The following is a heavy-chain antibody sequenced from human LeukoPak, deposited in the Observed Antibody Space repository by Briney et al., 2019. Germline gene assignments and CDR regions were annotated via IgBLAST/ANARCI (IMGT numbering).Heavy chain of an antibody. Sequence: SETLSLTYTVSGGSISSYYWSWIRQPPGKGLEWIGYIYYSGSTNYNPSLKSRVTISVDTSKNQFSLKLSSVTAADTAVYYCARVSLYFTAFDIWGQGTMVTVSS. V-gene: IGHV4-59*01. D-gene: IGHD3-9*01. J-gene: IGHJ3*02. CDR1: GGSISSYY. CDR2: IYYSGST. CDR3: ARVSLYFTAFDI.